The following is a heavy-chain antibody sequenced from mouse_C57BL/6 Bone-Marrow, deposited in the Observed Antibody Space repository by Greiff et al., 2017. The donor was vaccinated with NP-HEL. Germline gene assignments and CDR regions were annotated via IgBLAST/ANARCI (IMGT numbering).Heavy chain of an antibody. J-gene: IGHJ4*01. CDR1: GFTFSSYG. Sequence: EVKVVESGGDLVKPGGSLKLSCAASGFTFSSYGMSWVRQTPDKRLEWVATISSGGSYTYYPDSVKGRFTISRDNAKNTLYLQMSSLKSEDTAMYDCASPYDYLYAMDYWGQGTSVTVSS. CDR3: ASPYDYLYAMDY. V-gene: IGHV5-6*01. D-gene: IGHD2-4*01. CDR2: ISSGGSYT.